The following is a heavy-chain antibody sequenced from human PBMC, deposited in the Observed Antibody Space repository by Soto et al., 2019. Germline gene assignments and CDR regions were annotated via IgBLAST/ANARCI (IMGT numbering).Heavy chain of an antibody. CDR2: IYYSGST. CDR3: ARDTSHHGSGFDH. V-gene: IGHV4-59*01. CDR1: GGCIRSYY. J-gene: IGHJ4*02. Sequence: SETLSLTCTVSGGCIRSYYWSWIRQPPGKGLEWIGYIYYSGSTNYNPSLKSRVTISVDTSKNQFSLRLSSVTAADTAVYYCARDTSHHGSGFDHWGRGTLVTVSS. D-gene: IGHD3-10*01.